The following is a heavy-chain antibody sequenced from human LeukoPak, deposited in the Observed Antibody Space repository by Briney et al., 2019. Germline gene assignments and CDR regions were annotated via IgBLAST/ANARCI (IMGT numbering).Heavy chain of an antibody. D-gene: IGHD6-19*01. CDR3: ARYSVAGLDY. CDR1: GGSISSYY. V-gene: IGHV4-59*01. J-gene: IGHJ4*02. CDR2: IYYSGST. Sequence: PSETLSLTCTVSGGSISSYYWSWIRQPPGKGLEWIGHIYYSGSTNYNPSLKSRVTISVDTSKNQFSLELSSVTAADTAVYYCARYSVAGLDYWGQGTLVTVSS.